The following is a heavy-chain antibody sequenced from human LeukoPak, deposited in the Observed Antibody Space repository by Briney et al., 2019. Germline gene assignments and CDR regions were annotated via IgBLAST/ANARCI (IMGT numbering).Heavy chain of an antibody. V-gene: IGHV4-34*01. CDR1: GGSFSSYY. J-gene: IGHJ4*02. CDR2: ISHSGSA. Sequence: SETLSLTCAVHGGSFSSYYWTWIRQPPGKGLEWIGEISHSGSANYNPSLKSRVTISVDTSKNQFSLKLSSVTAADTAVYYCARGASVYGSGSYYRDYWGQGTLVTVSS. D-gene: IGHD3-10*01. CDR3: ARGASVYGSGSYYRDY.